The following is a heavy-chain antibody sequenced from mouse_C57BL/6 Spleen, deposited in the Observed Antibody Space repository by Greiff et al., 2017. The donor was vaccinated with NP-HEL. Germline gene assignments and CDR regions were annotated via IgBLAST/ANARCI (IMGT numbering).Heavy chain of an antibody. D-gene: IGHD3-1*01. J-gene: IGHJ4*01. CDR2: IFPGSGST. CDR1: GYTFTDYY. Sequence: QVQLKQSGPELVKPGASVKISCKASGYTFTDYYINWVKQRPGQGLEWIGWIFPGSGSTYYNEKFKGKATLTVDKSSSTAYMLLSSLTSEDSAIYFCARSGRGDYGMDYWGQGTSVTVSS. CDR3: ARSGRGDYGMDY. V-gene: IGHV1-75*01.